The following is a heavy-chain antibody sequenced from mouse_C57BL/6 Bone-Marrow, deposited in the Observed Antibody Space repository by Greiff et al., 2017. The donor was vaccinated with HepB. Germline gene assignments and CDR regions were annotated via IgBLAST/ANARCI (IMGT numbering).Heavy chain of an antibody. V-gene: IGHV14-4*01. Sequence: VQLQQSGAELVRAGASVKLSCTASGFNIKDDYMHWVKQRPEQGLEWIGWIDPENGDTEYASKFQGKATITADTSSNTAYLQLSSLTSEDTAVYYCTFYDYDGYFDVWGTGTTVTVSS. CDR1: GFNIKDDY. J-gene: IGHJ1*03. CDR3: TFYDYDGYFDV. D-gene: IGHD2-4*01. CDR2: IDPENGDT.